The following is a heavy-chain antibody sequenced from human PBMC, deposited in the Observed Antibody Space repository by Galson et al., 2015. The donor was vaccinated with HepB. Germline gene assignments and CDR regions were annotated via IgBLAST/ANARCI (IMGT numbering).Heavy chain of an antibody. Sequence: LTCTVSGGSISSGGYYWSWIRQHPGKGLEWIGYIYYSGTTYYNPSLKSRVTISVDTSKNQFSLMLSSVTAADTAVYYCARGGATDKYWSAQMFWFDPWGQGTLVTVSS. J-gene: IGHJ5*02. CDR1: GGSISSGGYY. V-gene: IGHV4-31*03. D-gene: IGHD2-15*01. CDR3: ARGGATDKYWSAQMFWFDP. CDR2: IYYSGTT.